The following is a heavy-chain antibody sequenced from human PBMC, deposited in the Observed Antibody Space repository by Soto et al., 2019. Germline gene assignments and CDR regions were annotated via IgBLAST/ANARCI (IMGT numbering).Heavy chain of an antibody. D-gene: IGHD4-17*01. J-gene: IGHJ4*02. Sequence: TGGSLRVSCAASGFTVRSDYMSWVRQAPGKGLEWVSVIYSGGSTYYAGSVKGRFTISRHNSKNTLYLQMNSLRAEDTAVYYCARDFRPPYGVRYFDYWGQGTLVTVSS. CDR1: GFTVRSDY. CDR3: ARDFRPPYGVRYFDY. CDR2: IYSGGST. V-gene: IGHV3-53*04.